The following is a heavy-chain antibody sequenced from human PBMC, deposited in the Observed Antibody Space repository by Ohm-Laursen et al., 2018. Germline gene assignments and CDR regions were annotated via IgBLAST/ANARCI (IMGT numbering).Heavy chain of an antibody. V-gene: IGHV3-33*06. CDR1: GFTLSSYG. J-gene: IGHJ4*02. D-gene: IGHD1-7*01. Sequence: SLRLSCAASGFTLSSYGMHWVRQAPGKGLEWVAVTWAGSGNTFYADSLKGRFTISRDNSKNTVYLYMNSLRAEDTAVYYCAKDSYLRRTFDYWGQGTLVTVSS. CDR3: AKDSYLRRTFDY. CDR2: TWAGSGNT.